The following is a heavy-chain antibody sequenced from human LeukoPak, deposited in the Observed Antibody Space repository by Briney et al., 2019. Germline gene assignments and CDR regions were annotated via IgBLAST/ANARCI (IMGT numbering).Heavy chain of an antibody. J-gene: IGHJ4*02. V-gene: IGHV3-30*18. CDR3: AKDSEQY. CDR2: ISYDGSNK. Sequence: GGSLRLSCAASGFTFSSYGMHWVRQAPGKGLEWVAVISYDGSNKYYADSVKGRFTISRDNPKNTLYLQMNSLRAEDTAVYYCAKDSEQYWGQGTLVTVSS. D-gene: IGHD1/OR15-1a*01. CDR1: GFTFSSYG.